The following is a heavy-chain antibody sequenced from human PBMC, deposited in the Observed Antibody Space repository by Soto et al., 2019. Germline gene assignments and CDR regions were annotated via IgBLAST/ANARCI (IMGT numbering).Heavy chain of an antibody. CDR2: TYYRSKWYF. CDR1: GDSVSSSGAA. V-gene: IGHV6-1*01. Sequence: SQTLSLTCAISGDSVSSSGAAWNWIRQSPSRGLEWLGRTYYRSKWYFDYAASVQSRITISPDTSRNQFSLQVNSVTPEDTAVYYCARVACGYGTCLDGLDVWGQGTKVTVS. CDR3: ARVACGYGTCLDGLDV. D-gene: IGHD3-16*01. J-gene: IGHJ6*02.